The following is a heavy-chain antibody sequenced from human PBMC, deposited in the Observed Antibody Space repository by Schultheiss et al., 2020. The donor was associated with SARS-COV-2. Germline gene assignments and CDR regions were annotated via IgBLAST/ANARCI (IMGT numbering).Heavy chain of an antibody. CDR2: ISSSGSTI. Sequence: GGSLRLSCAASGLKFNYYAMNWVRQAPGKGLEWVSYISSSGSTIYYADSVKGRFTISRDNPKNTLYLQMNSLRPEDTALYYCARARTIFGVVDVDYWGQGTLVTVSS. V-gene: IGHV3-48*01. D-gene: IGHD3-3*01. J-gene: IGHJ4*02. CDR1: GLKFNYYA. CDR3: ARARTIFGVVDVDY.